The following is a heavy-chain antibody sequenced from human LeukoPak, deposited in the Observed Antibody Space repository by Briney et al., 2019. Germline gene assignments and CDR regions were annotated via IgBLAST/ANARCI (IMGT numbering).Heavy chain of an antibody. Sequence: GGSLRLSCAASGFTFSSYSMNWVRQAPGKGLEWVSSISSSSSYIYHADSVKGRFTISRDNAKNSLYLQMNSLRAEDTAVYYCARDVGIAVAGPLRYWGQGTLVTVSS. CDR3: ARDVGIAVAGPLRY. D-gene: IGHD6-19*01. CDR2: ISSSSSYI. CDR1: GFTFSSYS. J-gene: IGHJ4*02. V-gene: IGHV3-21*01.